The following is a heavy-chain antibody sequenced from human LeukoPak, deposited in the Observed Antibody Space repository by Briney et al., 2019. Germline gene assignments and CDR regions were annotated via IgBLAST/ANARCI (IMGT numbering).Heavy chain of an antibody. CDR2: IIPIFGTA. V-gene: IGHV1-69*05. D-gene: IGHD3-22*01. Sequence: ASVKVSCKASGGTFSSYAISWVRQAPGQGLEWMGGIIPIFGTANYAQKFQGRVTITTDESASTAYMGLSSLRSEDTAEYYCARSGFMYYYDSSGYYLFDYWGQGTLVTVSS. CDR3: ARSGFMYYYDSSGYYLFDY. CDR1: GGTFSSYA. J-gene: IGHJ4*02.